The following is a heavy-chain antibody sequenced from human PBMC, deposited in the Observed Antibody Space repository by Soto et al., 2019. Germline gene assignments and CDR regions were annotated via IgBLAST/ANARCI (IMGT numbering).Heavy chain of an antibody. CDR3: ARVPDR. D-gene: IGHD2-2*01. CDR2: IYHSGST. V-gene: IGHV4-30-2*01. Sequence: SETLSLTCAVSGGSISSGGYSWSWIRQPPGKGLEWIGYIYHSGSTYYNPSLKSRVTISVDRSKNQFSLNLCSLTAADTAVYYCARVPDRWGQGTLVTVSS. J-gene: IGHJ5*02. CDR1: GGSISSGGYS.